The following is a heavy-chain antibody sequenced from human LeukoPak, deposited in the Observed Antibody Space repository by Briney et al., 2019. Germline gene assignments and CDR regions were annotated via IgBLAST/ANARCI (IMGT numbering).Heavy chain of an antibody. D-gene: IGHD2-15*01. CDR2: ISGSGGST. CDR3: AKGYCSGGSCYSLDYFDY. Sequence: GRSLRLSCAASGFTFSSYAMSWVRQAPGKGLEWVSAISGSGGSTYYADSVKGRFTISRDNSKNTLYLQMNSLRAEDTAVYYCAKGYCSGGSCYSLDYFDYWGQGTLVTVSS. J-gene: IGHJ4*02. CDR1: GFTFSSYA. V-gene: IGHV3-23*01.